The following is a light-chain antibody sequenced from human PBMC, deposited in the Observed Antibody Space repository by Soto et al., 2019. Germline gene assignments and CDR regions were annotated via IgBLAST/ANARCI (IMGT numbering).Light chain of an antibody. V-gene: IGKV3-11*01. Sequence: EIVLTQSPATLSLSPGERATLSCRASQSVSSYLAWYQQNPGQAPRLLIYDAYNRATGIPARFSGSGSGTDFTLTISSLEPEDFAVYYCQQRSNWLTFGGGTKVEIK. CDR3: QQRSNWLT. J-gene: IGKJ4*01. CDR1: QSVSSY. CDR2: DAY.